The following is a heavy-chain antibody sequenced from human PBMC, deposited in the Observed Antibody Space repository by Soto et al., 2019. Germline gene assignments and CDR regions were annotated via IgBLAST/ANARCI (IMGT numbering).Heavy chain of an antibody. D-gene: IGHD3-3*01. J-gene: IGHJ6*02. CDR2: INAGNVNT. CDR1: GYTFTSYA. Sequence: QVQLVQSGAELKKPGASVKVSCKASGYTFTSYAMHWVRQAPGQRLEWMGWINAGNVNTTYSQKFRGRVTITRDTSASTAYMELSSLRSEDTAVYYCRTDDFWSGYYPKSRNYGRDVWGQGTTVTVSS. CDR3: RTDDFWSGYYPKSRNYGRDV. V-gene: IGHV1-3*01.